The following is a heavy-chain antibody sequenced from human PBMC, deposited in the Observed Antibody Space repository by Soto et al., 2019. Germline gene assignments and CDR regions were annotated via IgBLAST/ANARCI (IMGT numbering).Heavy chain of an antibody. CDR3: VTGQASDGRYYAFDY. D-gene: IGHD3-10*01. Sequence: QVQLVQSGAEVQKPGSSVKVSCKTSGGPLSRFTISWVRQAPGQGLEWMGGTIPMFETTDSAQKSQDRVIITADESTSTAYVELRSLKSEDTAVYYCVTGQASDGRYYAFDYWGQGALVTVSS. CDR2: TIPMFETT. CDR1: GGPLSRFT. V-gene: IGHV1-69*01. J-gene: IGHJ4*02.